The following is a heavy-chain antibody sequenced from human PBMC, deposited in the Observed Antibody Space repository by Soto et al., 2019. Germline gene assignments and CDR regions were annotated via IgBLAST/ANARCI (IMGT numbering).Heavy chain of an antibody. J-gene: IGHJ5*02. V-gene: IGHV4-30-4*01. CDR1: GCSISSGDYY. CDR2: IYYSGIT. D-gene: IGHD2-15*01. CDR3: ARVMVVTKNWFDP. Sequence: QVQLQESGPGLVKPSQSLSLTFTVSGCSISSGDYYWVCIRQTPGKCLEWIGYIYYSGITYYNTSLQSRVPVSVDTSKNQFLLKLTSLPAADTAVYYWARVMVVTKNWFDPRCQGTLGTGS.